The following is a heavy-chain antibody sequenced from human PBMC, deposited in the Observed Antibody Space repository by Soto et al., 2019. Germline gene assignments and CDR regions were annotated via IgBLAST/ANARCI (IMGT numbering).Heavy chain of an antibody. Sequence: QVQLVQSGAEVKKPGASVKVSCKASGYTFTSYDIKWVRQATGQGLEWMGWMNPSTGSTGFAQKFQGRVTMISNTSISTAYLELSSLTSEDTAVYYCARGRLVAGTVDYWGQGTLVTVSP. D-gene: IGHD6-19*01. CDR3: ARGRLVAGTVDY. V-gene: IGHV1-8*01. J-gene: IGHJ4*02. CDR2: MNPSTGST. CDR1: GYTFTSYD.